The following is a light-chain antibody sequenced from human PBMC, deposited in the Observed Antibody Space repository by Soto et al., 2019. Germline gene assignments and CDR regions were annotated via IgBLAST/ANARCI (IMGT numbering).Light chain of an antibody. V-gene: IGKV3-15*01. Sequence: VMTQSPATLSVSPGERVTLSCRASQSVGSSLAWYRQKPGQAPRLLVYGASTRATGIPARFSGSGSGTEFTLTISSLQSEEFAVYYCLQYDKWPPWTFGQGTKVDSK. CDR3: LQYDKWPPWT. CDR1: QSVGSS. CDR2: GAS. J-gene: IGKJ1*01.